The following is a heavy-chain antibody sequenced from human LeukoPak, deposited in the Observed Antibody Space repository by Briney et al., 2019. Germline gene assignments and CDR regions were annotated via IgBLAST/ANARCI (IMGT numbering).Heavy chain of an antibody. CDR1: GFTFSSYA. J-gene: IGHJ4*02. Sequence: GGSLRLSCAASGFTFSSYAMHWVRRAPGKGLEWVAVISYDGSKIYYADSVKGRFNISRDNSKNTLYLQVHSLRAEDTAVYYCARDYSSGYYRTFDYWGQGTLVTVSS. V-gene: IGHV3-30*04. CDR3: ARDYSSGYYRTFDY. D-gene: IGHD3-22*01. CDR2: ISYDGSKI.